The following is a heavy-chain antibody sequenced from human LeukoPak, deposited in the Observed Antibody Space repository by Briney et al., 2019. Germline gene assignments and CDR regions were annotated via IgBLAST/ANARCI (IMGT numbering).Heavy chain of an antibody. J-gene: IGHJ3*02. CDR1: GFTFSSYS. Sequence: GGSLRLSCAASGFTFSSYSMNWVRQAPGKGLEWVSSISSSSSYIYYADSVKGRFTISRDNAKNSLYLQMNSLRAEDTAVYYCARVAGTTRKNAFDIWGQGTMVTDSS. CDR2: ISSSSSYI. V-gene: IGHV3-21*01. D-gene: IGHD1-7*01. CDR3: ARVAGTTRKNAFDI.